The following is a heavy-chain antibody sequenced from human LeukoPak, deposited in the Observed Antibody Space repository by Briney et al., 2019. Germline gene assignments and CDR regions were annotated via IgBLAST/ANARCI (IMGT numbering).Heavy chain of an antibody. V-gene: IGHV3-15*01. Sequence: GGSLRLSCAASGFSFSQAWISWVRQAPEKGLEWVGRLKSKKAGGTTDYAAPVKGRFTISRDDSKDTLYLQMNNLKTEDTAVYFCTTDDYYEKTPVDFDSFDIWGQGTMVTVSS. CDR2: LKSKKAGGTT. D-gene: IGHD3-16*01. CDR1: GFSFSQAW. J-gene: IGHJ3*02. CDR3: TTDDYYEKTPVDFDSFDI.